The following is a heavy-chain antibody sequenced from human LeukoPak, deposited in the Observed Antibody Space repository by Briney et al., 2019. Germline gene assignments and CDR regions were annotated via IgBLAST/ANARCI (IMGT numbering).Heavy chain of an antibody. CDR2: ISSSSSYI. D-gene: IGHD3-9*01. Sequence: GGSLRLSCAASGFTFSSYSMNWVRQAPGKGLEWVSSISSSSSYIYYADSVKGRFTISRDNAKNSLYLQMNSLRAEDTAVYYCARDGRVLRYFDWYPRDWYFDLWGRGTLVTVSS. CDR3: ARDGRVLRYFDWYPRDWYFDL. J-gene: IGHJ2*01. CDR1: GFTFSSYS. V-gene: IGHV3-21*01.